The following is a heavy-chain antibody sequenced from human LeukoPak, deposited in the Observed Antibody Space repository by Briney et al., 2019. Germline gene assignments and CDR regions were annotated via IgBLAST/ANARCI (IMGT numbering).Heavy chain of an antibody. D-gene: IGHD6-19*01. V-gene: IGHV4-59*01. Sequence: SETLSLTCSVSRGSINGYYWSWIRQPPEKGLEWIGWINYSGATYFNPSLKSRALMSIDTSMNQLSLRLYSVTAADTAIYYCARHSSGWHLDFWGRGTLVTVSS. CDR2: INYSGAT. J-gene: IGHJ4*02. CDR1: RGSINGYY. CDR3: ARHSSGWHLDF.